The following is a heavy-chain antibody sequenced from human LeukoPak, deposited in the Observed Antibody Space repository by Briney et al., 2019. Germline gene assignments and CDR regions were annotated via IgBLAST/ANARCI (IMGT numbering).Heavy chain of an antibody. Sequence: ASVKVSCKASGYTFTSYGISWVRQAPGQGLEWMGWISAYSGNTNYAQKLQGRVTMTTDTSTSTAYMELRSLRSDDTAVYYCARVSGYSFLYYFDYWGQGTLVTVSS. CDR3: ARVSGYSFLYYFDY. D-gene: IGHD3-22*01. V-gene: IGHV1-18*01. CDR1: GYTFTSYG. CDR2: ISAYSGNT. J-gene: IGHJ4*02.